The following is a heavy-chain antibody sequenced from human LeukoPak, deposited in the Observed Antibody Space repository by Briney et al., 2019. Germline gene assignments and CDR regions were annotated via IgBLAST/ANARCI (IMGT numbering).Heavy chain of an antibody. D-gene: IGHD6-13*01. V-gene: IGHV3-21*01. Sequence: GGSLRLSCAASGFTFSSYTMNWVRQAPGKGLEWVSSISSSSSNIYYADSVKGRFTISRDNAKNSLYLQMNSLRAEDTAVYYCASRSRWSVDYWGQGTMVTVSS. CDR3: ASRSRWSVDY. CDR2: ISSSSSNI. CDR1: GFTFSSYT. J-gene: IGHJ4*02.